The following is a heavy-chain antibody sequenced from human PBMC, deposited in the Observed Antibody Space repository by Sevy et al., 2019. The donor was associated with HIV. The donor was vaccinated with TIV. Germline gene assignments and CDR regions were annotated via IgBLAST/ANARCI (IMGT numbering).Heavy chain of an antibody. CDR1: GYTFTSYG. V-gene: IGHV1-18*01. D-gene: IGHD6-19*01. Sequence: ASVKVSCKASGYTFTSYGISWVRQAPGQGLEWMGWISAYNGNTNYAQKLQGRVTMTTDTSTSTAYMELRSLRSDDTAVYYCAIDRYSSGWYGNYYYYYGMDVWGQGTTVTVS. CDR2: ISAYNGNT. CDR3: AIDRYSSGWYGNYYYYYGMDV. J-gene: IGHJ6*02.